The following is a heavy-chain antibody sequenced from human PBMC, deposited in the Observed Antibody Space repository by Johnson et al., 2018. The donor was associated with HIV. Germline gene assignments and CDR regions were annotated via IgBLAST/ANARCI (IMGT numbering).Heavy chain of an antibody. V-gene: IGHV3-23*04. CDR1: GFTFSSYA. D-gene: IGHD3-3*01. J-gene: IGHJ3*02. CDR2: ISGSGGSP. CDR3: AKPQWVSSGAFDI. Sequence: VQLVESGGGVVRPGGSLRLSCAASGFTFSSYAMSWVRQAPGKGLAWVSAISGSGGSPYYADSVKGRFPISRDNSKNTLYLQMNSLTAEDTAVYYCAKPQWVSSGAFDIWGQGTMVTVSS.